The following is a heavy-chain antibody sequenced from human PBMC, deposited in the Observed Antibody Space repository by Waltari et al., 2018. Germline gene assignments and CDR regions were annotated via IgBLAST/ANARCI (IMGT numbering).Heavy chain of an antibody. D-gene: IGHD3-16*01. J-gene: IGHJ4*02. CDR3: AKARGNDY. CDR2: ISGSGGST. CDR1: AFTFSNYA. Sequence: EVQLLESGGGLVQPGGSLRLYCAASAFTFSNYARSWVRQAPGKGLEWVSAISGSGGSTYYADSVKGRFTISRDNSKNTLYLQMNSLRAEDTAVYYCAKARGNDYWGQGTLVTVSS. V-gene: IGHV3-23*01.